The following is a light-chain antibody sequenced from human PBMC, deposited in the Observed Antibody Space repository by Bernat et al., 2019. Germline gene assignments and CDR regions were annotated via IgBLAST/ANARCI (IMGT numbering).Light chain of an antibody. CDR1: SSDVGSYNL. CDR2: EVS. V-gene: IGLV2-23*02. Sequence: QSALTQPASVSGSPGQSITISCTGTSSDVGSYNLVSLYQQHPGKAPKLMIYEVSKRPSEVSNRFSGSKSGNTDSLTISGLQAEKEADYYCCSDADSSTYVFGTGTKVTVL. J-gene: IGLJ1*01. CDR3: CSDADSSTYV.